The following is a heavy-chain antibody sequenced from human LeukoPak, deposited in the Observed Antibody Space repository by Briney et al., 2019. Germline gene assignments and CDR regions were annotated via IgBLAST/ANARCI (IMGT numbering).Heavy chain of an antibody. CDR3: ARATGVAASSNWFDP. Sequence: GASVKVSCKASGYTFTSYDINWVRQATRQGLEWMGWMNPNSGNTGYAQKFQGRVTMTRNTSISTAYMELSSLRSEDTAVYYCARATGVAASSNWFDPWGQGTLVTVSS. D-gene: IGHD2-15*01. V-gene: IGHV1-8*01. CDR2: MNPNSGNT. J-gene: IGHJ5*02. CDR1: GYTFTSYD.